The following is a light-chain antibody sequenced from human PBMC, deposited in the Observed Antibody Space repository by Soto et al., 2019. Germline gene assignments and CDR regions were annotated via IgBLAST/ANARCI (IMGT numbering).Light chain of an antibody. CDR1: SGHSNYA. CDR3: QTWGTGYV. CDR2: LNSDGSH. V-gene: IGLV4-69*01. J-gene: IGLJ1*01. Sequence: QLVLTQSPSASASLGASVKLTCTLSSGHSNYAIAWHQQQPEKGPRYLMKLNSDGSHSKGDGIPDRFSGSSSGAERYLTISSLQSGDEADCYCQTWGTGYVFGTGTKLTVL.